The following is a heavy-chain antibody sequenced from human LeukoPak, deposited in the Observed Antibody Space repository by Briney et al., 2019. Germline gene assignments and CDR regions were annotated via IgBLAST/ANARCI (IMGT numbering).Heavy chain of an antibody. V-gene: IGHV3-23*01. J-gene: IGHJ4*02. D-gene: IGHD5-18*01. CDR3: SIQLWSGGLFDY. CDR2: ISGSGGST. Sequence: GGSLRLSCAASGFTFSSYAMSWVRQAPGKGLEWVSAISGSGGSTYYADSVKGRFTISRDNSKNTLYLQMNSLRAEDTAVYYCSIQLWSGGLFDYWGRGTLVTVSS. CDR1: GFTFSSYA.